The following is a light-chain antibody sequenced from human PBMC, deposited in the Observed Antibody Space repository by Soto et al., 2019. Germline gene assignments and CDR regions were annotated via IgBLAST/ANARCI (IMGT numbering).Light chain of an antibody. J-gene: IGKJ4*01. Sequence: EIVMTQSPATLSVSPGERVTLSCRASQSVTRNLAWYQHTPGQSPRLLISAASSGATGLPSRFSGSGSGTDFTLTSSSLQSEDAAVYYCQQYHHWPVTFGGGTKVEIK. CDR1: QSVTRN. V-gene: IGKV3-15*01. CDR2: AAS. CDR3: QQYHHWPVT.